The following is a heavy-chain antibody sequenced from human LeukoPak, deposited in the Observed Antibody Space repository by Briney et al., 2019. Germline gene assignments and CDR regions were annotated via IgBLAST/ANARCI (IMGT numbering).Heavy chain of an antibody. CDR1: GGSISSYY. CDR3: ATHCSSTSCYSTRFDY. CDR2: IYYSGST. J-gene: IGHJ4*02. V-gene: IGHV4-59*01. Sequence: SETLSLTCTVSGGSISSYYWSWIWQPPGKGLEWIGYIYYSGSTNYNPSLKSRVTISVDTSKNQFSLKLSSVTAADTAVYYCATHCSSTSCYSTRFDYWGQGTLVTVSS. D-gene: IGHD2-2*01.